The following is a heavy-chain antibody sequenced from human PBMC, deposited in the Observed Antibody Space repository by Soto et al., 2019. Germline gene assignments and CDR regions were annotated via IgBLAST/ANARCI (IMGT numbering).Heavy chain of an antibody. CDR2: IIPIFGTA. Sequence: QVQLVQSGAEVKKPGSSVKVSCKASGGTFSSYAISWVRQAPGQGLEWMGGIIPIFGTANYAQKFQGRVTITADKSTSTAYMELSSLRSEDTAVYYCASDEPYYYDSSGYNNRFDPWGQGTLVTVSS. CDR3: ASDEPYYYDSSGYNNRFDP. V-gene: IGHV1-69*06. J-gene: IGHJ5*02. CDR1: GGTFSSYA. D-gene: IGHD3-22*01.